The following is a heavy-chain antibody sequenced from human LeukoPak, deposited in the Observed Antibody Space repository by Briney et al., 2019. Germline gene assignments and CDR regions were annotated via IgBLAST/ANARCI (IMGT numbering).Heavy chain of an antibody. D-gene: IGHD3-3*01. CDR2: IYTSGST. V-gene: IGHV4-4*07. CDR1: GGSISSYY. CDR3: ARDAAYDFWSGYYLGVNWFDP. J-gene: IGHJ5*02. Sequence: PSETLSLTCTVSGGSISSYYWSWIRQPAGKGLEWIGRIYTSGSTNYNPSLKSRVTMSVDTSKNQFSLKLSSVTAADTAEYYCARDAAYDFWSGYYLGVNWFDPWGQGTLVTVSS.